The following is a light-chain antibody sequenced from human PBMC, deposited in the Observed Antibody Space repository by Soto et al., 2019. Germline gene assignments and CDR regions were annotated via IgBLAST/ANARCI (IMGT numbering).Light chain of an antibody. CDR1: QSLLDSDDGNTY. J-gene: IGKJ1*01. CDR3: QQYGSSPEP. CDR2: GAS. V-gene: IGKV2-40*01. Sequence: DVVMTQTALSLPVTPGEPASISCRSSQSLLDSDDGNTYLDWYLQKPGQSPQLLIYGASSRATGIPDRFSGSGSGTDFTLTISRLEPEDFAAYYCQQYGSSPEPFGQGTKVDNK.